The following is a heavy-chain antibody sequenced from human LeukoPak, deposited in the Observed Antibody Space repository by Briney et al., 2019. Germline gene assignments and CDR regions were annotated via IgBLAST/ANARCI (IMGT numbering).Heavy chain of an antibody. CDR1: GYTFTGYY. V-gene: IGHV1-2*02. CDR2: INPNSGGT. J-gene: IGHJ4*02. CDR3: AREVRRGYSYGSPFDY. Sequence: ASVKVSCKASGYTFTGYYMHWVRQAPGQGLEWMGWINPNSGGTNYAQKFQGRVTMTRDTSISTAYMELSRLRSDDTAVYYCAREVRRGYSYGSPFDYWGQGTLVTVSS. D-gene: IGHD5-18*01.